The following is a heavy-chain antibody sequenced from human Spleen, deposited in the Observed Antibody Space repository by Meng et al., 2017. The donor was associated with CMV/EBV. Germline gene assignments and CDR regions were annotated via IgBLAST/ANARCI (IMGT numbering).Heavy chain of an antibody. J-gene: IGHJ4*02. CDR3: ARGDSIAAGGTGDY. CDR1: GYTFTDYY. V-gene: IGHV1-2*02. CDR2: INPKSGGT. Sequence: ASVKVSCKTSGYTFTDYYMHWVRQAPRQGLEWMGWINPKSGGTNYAQKFQGTVTMTRDTSISTAYMELSRLRSDDTAVYYCARGDSIAAGGTGDYWGQGTLVTVSS. D-gene: IGHD6-13*01.